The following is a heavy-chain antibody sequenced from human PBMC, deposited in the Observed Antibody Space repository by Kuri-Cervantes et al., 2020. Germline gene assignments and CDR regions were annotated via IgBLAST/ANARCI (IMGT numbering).Heavy chain of an antibody. CDR1: GFTFSSYA. V-gene: IGHV3-30*14. D-gene: IGHD3-22*01. CDR3: ARDTPIPSDSSGYYPDY. CDR2: ISYDGSNK. J-gene: IGHJ4*02. Sequence: LSLTCAASGFTFSSYAMHWVRQAPGKGLEWVAVISYDGSNKYYADSVKGRFTISRDNSKNTLYLQMNSPRAEDTAVYYCARDTPIPSDSSGYYPDYWGQGTLVTVSS.